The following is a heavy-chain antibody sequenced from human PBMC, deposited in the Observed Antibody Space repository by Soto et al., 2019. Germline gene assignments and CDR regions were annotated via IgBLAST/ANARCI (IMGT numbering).Heavy chain of an antibody. Sequence: SETLSLTCTVSGASITVSFFWSWIRQPAGKGLEWIGRFSLSGTTNYNPSLRSRVTMSADVSKNQFSLRLTSVTAADTALYYCARGMTPPGAPAWYYFDSWGQGTLVTVSS. CDR3: ARGMTPPGAPAWYYFDS. CDR1: GASITVSFF. J-gene: IGHJ4*02. CDR2: FSLSGTT. V-gene: IGHV4-4*07. D-gene: IGHD2-8*02.